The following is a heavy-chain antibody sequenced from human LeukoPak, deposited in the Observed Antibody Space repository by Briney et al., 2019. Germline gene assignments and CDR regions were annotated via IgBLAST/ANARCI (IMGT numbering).Heavy chain of an antibody. Sequence: PSETLSLTCTVSGGSISRYYWSWIRQPPGKAREWIGYIYYSGSTNYNPSLKSRVTISVDTSKNQFSLKLSSVTAADTAVYYCARHDMDVAGGGLDYFDYWGQGTLVTVSS. J-gene: IGHJ4*02. CDR2: IYYSGST. CDR3: ARHDMDVAGGGLDYFDY. V-gene: IGHV4-59*08. D-gene: IGHD1-26*01. CDR1: GGSISRYY.